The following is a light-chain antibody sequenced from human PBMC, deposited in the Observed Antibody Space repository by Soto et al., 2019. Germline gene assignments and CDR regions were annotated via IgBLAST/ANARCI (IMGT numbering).Light chain of an antibody. CDR2: DAS. CDR1: QYIRTY. CDR3: QQYETVPRT. V-gene: IGKV1-33*01. Sequence: DIQMTQSPSPLSASVGDTVTITCRASQYIRTYSNWYQQNPVRAPKLLIYDASNLERGVPPRFTGGGSGTDFSLTIRGLQPADVATYYCQQYETVPRTFGGGTEVEIK. J-gene: IGKJ4*01.